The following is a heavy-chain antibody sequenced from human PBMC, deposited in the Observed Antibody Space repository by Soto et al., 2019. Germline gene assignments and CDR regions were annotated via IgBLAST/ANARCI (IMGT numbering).Heavy chain of an antibody. CDR3: AREHGAENYVY. D-gene: IGHD3-10*01. V-gene: IGHV3-11*05. Sequence: QVQLVESGGGLVKPGGSLRLSCEVSGFIFSDYYMSWIRQAPGKGLEWVSYISAGSSYTSYADSVKGRVTISRDNAKNSLYLQMNSVRAEDTAMYYCAREHGAENYVYWGQGSLVTVSS. J-gene: IGHJ4*02. CDR2: ISAGSSYT. CDR1: GFIFSDYY.